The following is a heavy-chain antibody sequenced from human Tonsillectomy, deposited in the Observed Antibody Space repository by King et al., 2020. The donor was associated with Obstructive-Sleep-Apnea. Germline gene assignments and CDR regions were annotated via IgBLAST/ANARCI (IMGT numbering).Heavy chain of an antibody. CDR1: GGSINSYY. V-gene: IGHV4-59*01. CDR3: ARDRVGRDGYNRFDY. D-gene: IGHD5-24*01. CDR2: ISYSGST. J-gene: IGHJ4*02. Sequence: VQLQESGPGLVKPSETLSLTCTVSGGSINSYYWSWIRQTPGKGLEWIGYISYSGSTNYNPSLKSRVTISVATSKNQFSLKLSSVTAADTAVYYCARDRVGRDGYNRFDYWGQGTLVTVSS.